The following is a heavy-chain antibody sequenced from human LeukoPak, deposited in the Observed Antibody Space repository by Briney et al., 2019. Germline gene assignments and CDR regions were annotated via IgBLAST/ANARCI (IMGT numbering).Heavy chain of an antibody. J-gene: IGHJ4*02. CDR3: AKDHGGWYLPSFDY. D-gene: IGHD6-19*01. CDR1: GFSFSSYS. CDR2: ISSSSSTI. Sequence: GGSLRLSCAASGFSFSSYSMNWVRQAPGKGLEWVSYISSSSSTIYYADSVKGRFTISRDNAKNSLYLQMNSLRAEDTAVYYCAKDHGGWYLPSFDYWGQGTLVTVSS. V-gene: IGHV3-48*01.